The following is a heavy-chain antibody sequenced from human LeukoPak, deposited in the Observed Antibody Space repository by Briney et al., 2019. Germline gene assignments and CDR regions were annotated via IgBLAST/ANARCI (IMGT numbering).Heavy chain of an antibody. V-gene: IGHV4-30-2*01. D-gene: IGHD5-12*01. CDR2: IYHSGST. J-gene: IGHJ4*02. CDR1: GGSLSSGGYY. Sequence: PSETLALTCTVSGGSLSSGGYYWSWIRQPPGKGLEWLGYIYHSGSTYYNPSLKSRVTISVDRSKNQFSLKLSSVTAADTAVYYCARDPAILTSSGYDHSPLWGQGTLVTVSS. CDR3: ARDPAILTSSGYDHSPL.